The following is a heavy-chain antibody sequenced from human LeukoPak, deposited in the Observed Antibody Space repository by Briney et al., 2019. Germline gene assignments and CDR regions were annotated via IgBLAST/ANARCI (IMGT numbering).Heavy chain of an antibody. CDR2: IKQDGSEK. CDR3: ARVNRFFSGSGGSHFDY. J-gene: IGHJ4*02. D-gene: IGHD2-15*01. Sequence: PGGSLRLSCVASGFTFSDYWMSWVRQAPGKALEWVANIKQDGSEKYYVDSVKGRFTISRDNAKNSLDLQMNSLGAEDTAVYYCARVNRFFSGSGGSHFDYWGQGALVPVSS. V-gene: IGHV3-7*05. CDR1: GFTFSDYW.